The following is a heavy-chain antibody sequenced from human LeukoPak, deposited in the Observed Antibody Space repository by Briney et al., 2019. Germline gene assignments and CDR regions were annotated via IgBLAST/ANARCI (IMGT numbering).Heavy chain of an antibody. CDR1: GFTFSNSD. D-gene: IGHD6-19*01. Sequence: PGGSLRLSCAASGFTFSNSDMSWLPQAPGKGLEWVTTLSGSGMTTYYEDSGKGRFTIARDNSKSPLYLQMNSVRAEDRAVYYGAKGIYSSGWCYLDYWGHGTLVTVS. CDR2: LSGSGMTT. J-gene: IGHJ4*01. CDR3: AKGIYSSGWCYLDY. V-gene: IGHV3-23*01.